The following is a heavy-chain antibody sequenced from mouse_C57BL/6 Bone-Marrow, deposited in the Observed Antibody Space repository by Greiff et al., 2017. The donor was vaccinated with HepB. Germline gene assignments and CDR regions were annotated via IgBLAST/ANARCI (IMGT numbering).Heavy chain of an antibody. J-gene: IGHJ3*01. Sequence: LMKPGASVKISCKASGYAFSSYWMNWVKQRPGKGLEWIGQIYPGDGDTNYNGKFKGKATLTADESSSTAYMQLSSLTSEDSAVYFCARNYGSPWFAYWGQGTLVTVSA. D-gene: IGHD1-1*01. CDR2: IYPGDGDT. CDR1: GYAFSSYW. V-gene: IGHV1-80*01. CDR3: ARNYGSPWFAY.